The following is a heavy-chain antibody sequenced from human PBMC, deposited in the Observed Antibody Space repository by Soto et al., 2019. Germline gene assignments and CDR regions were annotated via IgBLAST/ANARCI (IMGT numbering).Heavy chain of an antibody. V-gene: IGHV1-18*03. CDR2: ISTYNGNT. CDR3: AREMVRGVGSDY. D-gene: IGHD3-10*01. CDR1: GYTFTSYG. J-gene: IGHJ4*02. Sequence: ASVKVSCKASGYTFTSYGISWVRQAPGQGLEWMGWISTYNGNTKYAQKLQGRVTMTTDTSTSTAYMELRSLRSDDMAVFYCAREMVRGVGSDYWGQGTLVTVS.